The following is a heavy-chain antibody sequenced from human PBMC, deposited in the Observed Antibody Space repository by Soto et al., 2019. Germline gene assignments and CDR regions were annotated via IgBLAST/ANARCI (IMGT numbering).Heavy chain of an antibody. CDR2: IWYDGSNK. J-gene: IGHJ6*02. CDR1: GFTFSSYG. Sequence: QVQLVESGGGVVQPGRSLRLSCAASGFTFSSYGMHWVRQAPGKGLEWVAVIWYDGSNKYYADSVKGRFTISRDNSKNTLYLQMNSLRAEDTAVYYCARGVPAAQLLVYYYYGMDVWGQGTTVTVSS. V-gene: IGHV3-33*01. CDR3: ARGVPAAQLLVYYYYGMDV. D-gene: IGHD2-2*01.